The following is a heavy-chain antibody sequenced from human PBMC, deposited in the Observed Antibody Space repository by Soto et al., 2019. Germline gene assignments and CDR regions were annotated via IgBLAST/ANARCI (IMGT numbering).Heavy chain of an antibody. Sequence: QVQLQQWGAGLLKPSETLSLTCAVYGGSFSGYYWSWIRQSPGKGLEWIGEINHSGTTNYNPSLKSRVTISVDTSKNQFSLKLSSVTAADTAVYYCARDGSPDCSGGSCYSIDYWGQGTLVTVSS. V-gene: IGHV4-34*01. CDR3: ARDGSPDCSGGSCYSIDY. D-gene: IGHD2-15*01. CDR2: INHSGTT. J-gene: IGHJ4*02. CDR1: GGSFSGYY.